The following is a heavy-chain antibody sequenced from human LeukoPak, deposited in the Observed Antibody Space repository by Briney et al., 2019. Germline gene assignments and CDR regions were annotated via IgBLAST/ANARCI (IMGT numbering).Heavy chain of an antibody. J-gene: IGHJ5*02. CDR3: ARSPSGPYDDNDPKGFDP. D-gene: IGHD4-17*01. Sequence: SETLSLTCNVSGGSISSYYWSWIRQPAGKGLERIGRIYTSGSTNYNPSLKSRVTISVDTSKNQFSLKLSSVTAADTAVYYCARSPSGPYDDNDPKGFDPWGQGTLVTVAS. CDR1: GGSISSYY. CDR2: IYTSGST. V-gene: IGHV4-4*07.